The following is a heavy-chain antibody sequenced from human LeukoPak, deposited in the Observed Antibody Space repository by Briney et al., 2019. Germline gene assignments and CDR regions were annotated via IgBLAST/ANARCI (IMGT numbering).Heavy chain of an antibody. CDR2: IIPIFGTA. CDR1: GGTFSSYA. Sequence: GASVKVSCKASGGTFSSYAISWVRQAPGQGLELMGGIIPIFGTANYAQKFQGRVTITADESTSTAYMELSSLRSEDTAVYYCARESSGYDDYYFDYWGQGTLVTVSS. V-gene: IGHV1-69*01. J-gene: IGHJ4*02. CDR3: ARESSGYDDYYFDY. D-gene: IGHD5-12*01.